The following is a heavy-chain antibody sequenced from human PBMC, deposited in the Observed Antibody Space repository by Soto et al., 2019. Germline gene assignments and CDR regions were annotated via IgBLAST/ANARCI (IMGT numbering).Heavy chain of an antibody. V-gene: IGHV5-51*01. CDR3: AASIFYYGMDV. CDR1: GYTFTNYW. Sequence: HGKSLKISCKGSGYTFTNYWIGWVRQMPGKGLEWMGIIYPGDSDTKYNPSFQGQVTISADKSITTTYLQWSSHKASDTAIYYCAASIFYYGMDVWGQGTTVTVSS. CDR2: IYPGDSDT. J-gene: IGHJ6*02.